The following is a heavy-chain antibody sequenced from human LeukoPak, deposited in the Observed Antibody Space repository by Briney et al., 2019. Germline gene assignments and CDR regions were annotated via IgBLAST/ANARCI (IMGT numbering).Heavy chain of an antibody. CDR1: GFTFSDYY. CDR2: ISSSGSTI. Sequence: GGSLRLSCAASGFTFSDYYMSWIRQAPGKGLEWVSYISSSGSTIYYADSVKGRFTISRDNAKNSLYLQMNSLRAEDTAVYYCAREACSSTSCYYGYYYYYMDVWGQGTLVTVSS. V-gene: IGHV3-11*04. D-gene: IGHD2-2*01. CDR3: AREACSSTSCYYGYYYYYMDV. J-gene: IGHJ6*03.